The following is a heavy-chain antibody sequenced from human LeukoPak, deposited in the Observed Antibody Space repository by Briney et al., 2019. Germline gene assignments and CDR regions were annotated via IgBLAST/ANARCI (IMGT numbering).Heavy chain of an antibody. CDR1: GFTFSNAW. V-gene: IGHV3-15*01. CDR2: IKSKTDGGTT. J-gene: IGHJ4*02. D-gene: IGHD1-26*01. CDR3: TTVEWGLLVGDFDY. Sequence: GGSLRLSCAASGFTFSNAWMSWVRQAPGKGLEWVGRIKSKTDGGTTDYAAPVKGRFTISRDDSKNTLYLQMNSLKTEDTAVYYCTTVEWGLLVGDFDYWGQGTLVTVSS.